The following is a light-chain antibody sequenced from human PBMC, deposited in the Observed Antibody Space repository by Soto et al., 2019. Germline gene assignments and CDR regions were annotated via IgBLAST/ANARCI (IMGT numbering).Light chain of an antibody. Sequence: EVVLTQSPVTLSLSPGERATLSCRASQSFRGLLAWYQQKPGQAPRLLIYDAYNRATGIPPRFSGSGSGTDFSLPISSLEPEDYAVYYCQQRHMWPITFGQGTRLEIK. CDR3: QQRHMWPIT. CDR1: QSFRGL. V-gene: IGKV3-11*01. CDR2: DAY. J-gene: IGKJ5*01.